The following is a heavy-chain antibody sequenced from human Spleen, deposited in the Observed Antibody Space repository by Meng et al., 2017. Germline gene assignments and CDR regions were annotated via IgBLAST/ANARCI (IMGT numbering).Heavy chain of an antibody. CDR2: INHSGST. CDR3: ARRTYYDFWSGYYKTFDP. J-gene: IGHJ5*02. Sequence: QRHSLQCGAGVLNPAAPTSPPFAVYVGAFSGYYWSWIRQPPGKGLEWIGEINHSGSTNYNPSLKSRVTISVDTSKNQFSLKLSSVTAADTAVYYCARRTYYDFWSGYYKTFDPWGQGTLVTVSS. V-gene: IGHV4-34*01. D-gene: IGHD3-3*01. CDR1: VGAFSGYY.